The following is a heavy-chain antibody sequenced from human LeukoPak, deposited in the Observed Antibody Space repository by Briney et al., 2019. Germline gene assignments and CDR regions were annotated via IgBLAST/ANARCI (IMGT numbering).Heavy chain of an antibody. D-gene: IGHD6-13*01. Sequence: ASVKVSCKASGYTFTSYDINWERQATGQGLEWMGWMNPNSGNTGYAQKFQGRVTMTRNTSISTAYMELSSLRSEDTAVYYCARGKRGSRAYYYYYYMDVWGKGTTVTVSS. J-gene: IGHJ6*03. CDR3: ARGKRGSRAYYYYYYMDV. CDR1: GYTFTSYD. CDR2: MNPNSGNT. V-gene: IGHV1-8*01.